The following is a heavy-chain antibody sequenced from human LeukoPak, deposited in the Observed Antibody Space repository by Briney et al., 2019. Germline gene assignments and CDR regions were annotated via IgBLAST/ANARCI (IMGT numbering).Heavy chain of an antibody. D-gene: IGHD6-19*01. CDR1: GGSISSSSYY. CDR3: ARQEQYSSGWGFQH. Sequence: SETLSLTCTVSGGSISSSSYYWGWIRQPPGKGLEWIGSIYYSGSTYYNPSLKSRVTISVDTSKNQFSLKLSSVTAADTAVYYCARQEQYSSGWGFQHWGQGTLVTVSS. CDR2: IYYSGST. V-gene: IGHV4-39*01. J-gene: IGHJ1*01.